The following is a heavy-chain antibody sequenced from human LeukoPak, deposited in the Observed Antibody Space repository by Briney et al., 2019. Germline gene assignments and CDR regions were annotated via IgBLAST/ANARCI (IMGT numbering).Heavy chain of an antibody. D-gene: IGHD6-13*01. CDR2: ISSSGSTI. V-gene: IGHV3-11*04. J-gene: IGHJ6*02. Sequence: GGSLRLSCAASGFSSSDYYMNWIRQAPGKGLEWVARISSSGSTIYYADSVKGRFTISRDNAKNSLYLQMNSLRAEDTAVYYCAREMDSSSWYPGYFYYGMDVWGQGTTVTVSS. CDR3: AREMDSSSWYPGYFYYGMDV. CDR1: GFSSSDYY.